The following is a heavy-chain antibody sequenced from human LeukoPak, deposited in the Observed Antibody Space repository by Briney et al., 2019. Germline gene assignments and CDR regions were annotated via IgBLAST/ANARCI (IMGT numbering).Heavy chain of an antibody. CDR1: GGSVSSGSYY. J-gene: IGHJ5*02. CDR3: ARASEVVVAARYNWFDP. V-gene: IGHV4-61*01. D-gene: IGHD2-15*01. CDR2: IYYSGST. Sequence: PSETLSLTCTVSGGSVSSGSYYWSWIRQPPGKGLEWIGYIYYSGSTNYNPSLKSRVTISVDTSKSQFSLKLSSVTAADTAVYYCARASEVVVAARYNWFDPWGQGTLVTVSS.